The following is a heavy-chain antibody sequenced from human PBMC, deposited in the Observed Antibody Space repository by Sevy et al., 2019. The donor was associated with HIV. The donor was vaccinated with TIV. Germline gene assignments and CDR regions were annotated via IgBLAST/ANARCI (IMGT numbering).Heavy chain of an antibody. Sequence: GSLRLSCAASGFTVSSNYMSRVRQAPGKGLEWVSVIYSGGSTYYADSRKGRFTISRDNSKNTLYLQMNSLRAEDTAVYYCARTLMYSSGWSPWGQGTLVTVSS. V-gene: IGHV3-66*02. J-gene: IGHJ5*02. CDR3: ARTLMYSSGWSP. D-gene: IGHD6-19*01. CDR1: GFTVSSNY. CDR2: IYSGGST.